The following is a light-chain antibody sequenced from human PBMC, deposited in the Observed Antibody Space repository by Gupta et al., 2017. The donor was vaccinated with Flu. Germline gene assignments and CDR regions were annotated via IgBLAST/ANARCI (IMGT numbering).Light chain of an antibody. Sequence: QSALTQPASVSGSPGQSITISCTATSSDVGGYNYVSWYQQHPGKAPKLMIYEVSNRPSGVSNRCSGSKSGNTASLTISGLQAEDEADYYCSSYTSSSTLVFGGGTKLTVL. J-gene: IGLJ3*02. CDR3: SSYTSSSTLV. CDR2: EVS. CDR1: SSDVGGYNY. V-gene: IGLV2-14*01.